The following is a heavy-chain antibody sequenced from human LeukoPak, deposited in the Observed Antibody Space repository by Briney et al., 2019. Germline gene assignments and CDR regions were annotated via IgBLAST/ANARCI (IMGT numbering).Heavy chain of an antibody. V-gene: IGHV1-2*02. D-gene: IGHD1-26*01. Sequence: ASVKVSCKASGYTFTGYYMHWVRQAPGQGLEWMGWIKTNSGGANYAQKFQGRVTMTRDTSINTDYMELSRLRSDDTAVYYCARDGGKVGATGPFGFWGQGTLVNVPS. CDR3: ARDGGKVGATGPFGF. CDR2: IKTNSGGA. CDR1: GYTFTGYY. J-gene: IGHJ4*02.